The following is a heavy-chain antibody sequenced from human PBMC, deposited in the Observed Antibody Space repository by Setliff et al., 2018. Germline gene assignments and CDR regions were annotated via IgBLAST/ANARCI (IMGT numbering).Heavy chain of an antibody. CDR3: ARETYDILTGYTYWYFDL. Sequence: ASVKVSCKASGYTFTNYALHWLRQAPGQRLEWMAYINGGNGNTHYSQKFRGRVTVTRYTSASTVFMELSTLRSEDTAVYYCARETYDILTGYTYWYFDLWGRGTLVTVSS. CDR1: GYTFTNYA. D-gene: IGHD3-9*01. J-gene: IGHJ2*01. CDR2: INGGNGNT. V-gene: IGHV1-3*01.